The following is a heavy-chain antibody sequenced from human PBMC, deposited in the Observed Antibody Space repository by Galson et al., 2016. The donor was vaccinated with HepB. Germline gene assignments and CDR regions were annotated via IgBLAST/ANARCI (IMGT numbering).Heavy chain of an antibody. Sequence: SLRLSCAVSGFTFSNYWMAWVRQAPGKGLEWVANINQGGNKIHYMDSVEGRFTISRDNAENSMHLQMNSLRDEDTAVYYCVRDETHYDSGTYFDAFYIWGQGTLVTVSS. CDR2: INQGGNKI. CDR1: GFTFSNYW. J-gene: IGHJ3*02. D-gene: IGHD3-10*01. V-gene: IGHV3-7*03. CDR3: VRDETHYDSGTYFDAFYI.